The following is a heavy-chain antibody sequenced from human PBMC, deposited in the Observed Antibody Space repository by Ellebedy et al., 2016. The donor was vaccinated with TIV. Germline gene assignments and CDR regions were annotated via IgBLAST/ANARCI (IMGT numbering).Heavy chain of an antibody. V-gene: IGHV3-7*03. D-gene: IGHD3-9*01. Sequence: PGGSLRLSCATSGFTFSTYWMAWVRQAPGKGLEWVANIKEDGSQPYYVGSVKGRFTISRDNAKNSLYLQMNSLRADDTAVYYCATDRGYFTFDYWGQGSLITVSS. CDR1: GFTFSTYW. J-gene: IGHJ4*02. CDR2: IKEDGSQP. CDR3: ATDRGYFTFDY.